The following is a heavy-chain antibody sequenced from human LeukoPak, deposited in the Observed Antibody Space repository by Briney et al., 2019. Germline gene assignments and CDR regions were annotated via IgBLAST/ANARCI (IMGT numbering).Heavy chain of an antibody. Sequence: GGSLRLSCAASGFTFSSYGMHWVRQAPGKGLEWVAVIWYDGSNKYYADSVKGRFTISRDNSKNTLYLQMNSLRAEDTAVYYCVREAVATIGTLDYWGQGTLVTVSS. CDR1: GFTFSSYG. CDR2: IWYDGSNK. D-gene: IGHD5-12*01. V-gene: IGHV3-33*01. CDR3: VREAVATIGTLDY. J-gene: IGHJ4*02.